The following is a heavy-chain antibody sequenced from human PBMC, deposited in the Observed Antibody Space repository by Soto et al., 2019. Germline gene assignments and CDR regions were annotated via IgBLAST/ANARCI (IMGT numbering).Heavy chain of an antibody. Sequence: PSETLSLTCTVSGGSINDYYWSWIRQPAGKGLEWIGHIYNSGSTNYSPSLKSRVTILGDTSKNQFSLKLSAVTAADTAVYYCAKGGAGCTSTSCYTSGWLDPWGQGTLVTVS. D-gene: IGHD2-2*02. CDR2: IYNSGST. CDR1: GGSINDYY. CDR3: AKGGAGCTSTSCYTSGWLDP. J-gene: IGHJ5*02. V-gene: IGHV4-4*07.